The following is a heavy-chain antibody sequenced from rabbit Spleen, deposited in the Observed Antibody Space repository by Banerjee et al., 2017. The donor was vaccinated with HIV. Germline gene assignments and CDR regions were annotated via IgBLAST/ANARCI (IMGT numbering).Heavy chain of an antibody. J-gene: IGHJ4*01. CDR2: IDPIFGNT. V-gene: IGHV1S47*01. CDR1: GFDFSSYG. D-gene: IGHD2-1*01. Sequence: QQQLVESGGGLVKPGASLTLTCKASGFDFSSYGVSWVRQAPGKGLEWIGFIDPIFGNTYYASWVTGRFAISSHNAQNTLYLQLNSLTAADTATYFCVRDRANIGGDYGPYYFDLWGPGTLVTVS. CDR3: VRDRANIGGDYGPYYFDL.